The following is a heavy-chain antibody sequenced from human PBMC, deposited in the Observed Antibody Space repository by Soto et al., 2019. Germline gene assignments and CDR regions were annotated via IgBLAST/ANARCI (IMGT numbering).Heavy chain of an antibody. V-gene: IGHV3-48*02. J-gene: IGHJ3*02. CDR2: ISSSSSTI. D-gene: IGHD3-22*01. CDR1: GFTFSSYS. CDR3: ANSDYYDSSGFDAFDI. Sequence: GGSLRLSCAASGFTFSSYSMNWVRQAPGKGLEWVSYISSSSSTIYYADSVKGRFTISRDNAKNSLYLQMNSLRDEDTAVYYCANSDYYDSSGFDAFDIWGQGTMVTVSS.